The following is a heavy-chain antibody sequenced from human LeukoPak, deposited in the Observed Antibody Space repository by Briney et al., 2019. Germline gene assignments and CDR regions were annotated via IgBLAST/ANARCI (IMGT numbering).Heavy chain of an antibody. V-gene: IGHV5-51*01. CDR1: GYSFSNYW. Sequence: GESLKISCKASGYSFSNYWIGWVRQMPGKGLEWMGIIHPGDSDTRYSPSFQGQVTISADKSISTAYLQWSSLKASDTAIYYCARAGTYYYYHMDVWGKGTTVTVFS. CDR3: ARAGTYYYYHMDV. CDR2: IHPGDSDT. D-gene: IGHD6-19*01. J-gene: IGHJ6*03.